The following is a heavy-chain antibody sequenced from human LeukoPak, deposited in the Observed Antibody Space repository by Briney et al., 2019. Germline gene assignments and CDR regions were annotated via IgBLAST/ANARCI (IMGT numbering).Heavy chain of an antibody. D-gene: IGHD6-19*01. Sequence: PGGSLRLSCAASGFTFSSSAMSWVRQAPGKGLEWVSAISGSGGSTYYADSVKGRFTISRDNSKNTLYLQMNSLRAEDTAVYYCAKSRYSSGWYLYWGQGTLVTVSS. CDR2: ISGSGGST. CDR3: AKSRYSSGWYLY. CDR1: GFTFSSSA. V-gene: IGHV3-23*01. J-gene: IGHJ4*02.